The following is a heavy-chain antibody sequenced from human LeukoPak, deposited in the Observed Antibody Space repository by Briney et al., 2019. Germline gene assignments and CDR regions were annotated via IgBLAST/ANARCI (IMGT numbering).Heavy chain of an antibody. Sequence: GGSLRLSCAASGFTFSNSAMSWVRQAPGKGLEWASAISGSGGSTYYADSVKGRFTISSDNSKNTLYLQMNSLRAEDTAVYYCAKEYCSCGSCYCSRWGQGALVSVSS. D-gene: IGHD2-15*01. CDR2: ISGSGGST. V-gene: IGHV3-23*01. CDR3: AKEYCSCGSCYCSR. J-gene: IGHJ4*02. CDR1: GFTFSNSA.